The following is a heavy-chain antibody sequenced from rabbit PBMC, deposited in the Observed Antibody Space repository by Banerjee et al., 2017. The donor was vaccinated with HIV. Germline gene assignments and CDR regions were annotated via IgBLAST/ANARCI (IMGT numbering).Heavy chain of an antibody. CDR1: GFSFSGGYW. D-gene: IGHD8-1*01. CDR2: ISDVSGDT. J-gene: IGHJ4*01. Sequence: QEQLEESGGDMVKPGASLTLTCTAPGFSFSGGYWICRGPQAPGKGLEWIACISDVSGDTYYATWAKGRFTISQTSSTTVTLQMTSLTAADTATYFCARDLLFRSDSSYFGLWGQGTLVTVS. V-gene: IGHV1S45*01. CDR3: ARDLLFRSDSSYFGL.